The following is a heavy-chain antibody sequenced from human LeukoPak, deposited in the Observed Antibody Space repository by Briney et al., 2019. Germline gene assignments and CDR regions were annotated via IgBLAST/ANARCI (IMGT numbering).Heavy chain of an antibody. CDR3: TGETYSFDH. CDR1: GFPFSTFW. Sequence: GGSLRLSCAVSGFPFSTFWMSWVRQAPGKGREWVDNITQDGSEKYYVDSVRGRFAISRDNAKNSLYLQMNSLRPEDTAMYYCTGETYSFDHWGQGALVTVSS. CDR2: ITQDGSEK. J-gene: IGHJ4*02. V-gene: IGHV3-7*04.